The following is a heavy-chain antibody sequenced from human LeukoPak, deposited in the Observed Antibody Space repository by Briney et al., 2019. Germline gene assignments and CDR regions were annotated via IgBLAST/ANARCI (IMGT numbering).Heavy chain of an antibody. CDR3: TKEVWRRTVTTPLDY. V-gene: IGHV3-23*01. Sequence: GGSLRLSCAASGFTFSSYAMSWVRQAPGKGLEWVSAISGSGGSTYYADSVKGRFTISRDNSKNTLYLQMNSLRAEDTAVYYCTKEVWRRTVTTPLDYWGQGTLVTVSS. CDR2: ISGSGGST. J-gene: IGHJ4*02. D-gene: IGHD4-17*01. CDR1: GFTFSSYA.